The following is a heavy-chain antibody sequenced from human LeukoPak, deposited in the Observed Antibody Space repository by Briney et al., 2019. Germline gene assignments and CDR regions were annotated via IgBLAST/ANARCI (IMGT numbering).Heavy chain of an antibody. CDR1: GYSFTSYW. CDR2: LYPGDSDT. Sequence: GESLQISCKGSGYSFTSYWIGWVRQLPGKCLEWRGILYPGDSDTRYNPSFQGQVTISADKSLSSAYLQESSLKASDTAMYYCARPSSGWGSAFDIWGQGTMVTVSS. D-gene: IGHD6-19*01. V-gene: IGHV5-51*01. J-gene: IGHJ3*02. CDR3: ARPSSGWGSAFDI.